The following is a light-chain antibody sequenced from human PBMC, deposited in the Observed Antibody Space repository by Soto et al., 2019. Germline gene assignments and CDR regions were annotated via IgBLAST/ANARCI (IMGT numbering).Light chain of an antibody. CDR3: QPANSFPLP. CDR1: QDISSW. J-gene: IGKJ4*01. Sequence: DIQMTQSPSSVSASVGDRVTITCRASQDISSWLAWYQQHPGKAPKLLIYPTSSLQSGVPSRLSGSESGADFTLTISSLQPEDFATYYCQPANSFPLPFGGGTKVEIK. V-gene: IGKV1-12*01. CDR2: PTS.